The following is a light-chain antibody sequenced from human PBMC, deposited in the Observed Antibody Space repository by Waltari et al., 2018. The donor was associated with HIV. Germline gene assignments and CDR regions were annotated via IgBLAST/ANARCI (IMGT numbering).Light chain of an antibody. Sequence: QSALTQPASVSGSPGQSITISCTGTSSDVGSYNLVSWYQQHPGKAPKLMIYEVSKRPSGVSNPFSGSKSGNTASLTISGLQAEDEADYYCCSYAGSSTLMVFGGGTKLTVL. V-gene: IGLV2-23*02. CDR1: SSDVGSYNL. CDR3: CSYAGSSTLMV. CDR2: EVS. J-gene: IGLJ2*01.